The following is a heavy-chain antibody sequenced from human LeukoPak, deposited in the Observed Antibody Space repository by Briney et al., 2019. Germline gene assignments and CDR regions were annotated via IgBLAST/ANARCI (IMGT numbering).Heavy chain of an antibody. D-gene: IGHD3-22*01. J-gene: IGHJ4*02. CDR1: GGSISSYY. Sequence: PSETLSLTCTVSGGSISSYYWSWIRQPPGKGLEWIGYIYYSGSTNYNPSLKSRVTIPVDTSKNQFSLKLSSVTAADTAVYYCARDTYYDSSGYYSQFDYWGQGTLVTVSS. CDR2: IYYSGST. CDR3: ARDTYYDSSGYYSQFDY. V-gene: IGHV4-59*01.